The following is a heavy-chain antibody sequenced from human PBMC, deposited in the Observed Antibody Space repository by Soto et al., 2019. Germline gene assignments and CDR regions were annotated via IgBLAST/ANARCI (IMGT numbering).Heavy chain of an antibody. J-gene: IGHJ4*02. D-gene: IGHD6-19*01. Sequence: VGSLRLSCAASGFTFSSYAMSWVRQAPGKGLEWVSAISGSGGSTYYADSVKGRFTISRDNSKNTLYLQMNSLRAEDTAVYYCAKSHYPWYSSDLDYWGQGTLVPVSS. CDR3: AKSHYPWYSSDLDY. V-gene: IGHV3-23*01. CDR1: GFTFSSYA. CDR2: ISGSGGST.